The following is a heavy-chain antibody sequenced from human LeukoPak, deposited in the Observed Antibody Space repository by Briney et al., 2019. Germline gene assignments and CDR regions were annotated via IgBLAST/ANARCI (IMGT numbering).Heavy chain of an antibody. CDR3: ARGLGIAARPDY. D-gene: IGHD6-6*01. CDR1: GGSISSYY. Sequence: SETLSLTCTVSGGSISSYYWGWIRQPPGKGLEWIGSIYHSGSTYYNPSLKSRVTISVDTSKNQFSLKLSSVTAADTAVYYCARGLGIAARPDYWGQGTLVTVSS. V-gene: IGHV4-38-2*02. J-gene: IGHJ4*02. CDR2: IYHSGST.